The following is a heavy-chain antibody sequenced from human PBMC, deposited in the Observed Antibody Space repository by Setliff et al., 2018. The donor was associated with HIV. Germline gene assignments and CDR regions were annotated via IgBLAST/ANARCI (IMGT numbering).Heavy chain of an antibody. CDR3: ARPSAANFFYSYAMDV. CDR2: INHSGSA. D-gene: IGHD6-13*01. Sequence: SETLSLTCAVYGGSFSGYYWTWIRQPPGKGLEWIGKINHSGSAKYNPSLQSRVAISVDIPKNQFSLKLNSVTPDDTAVYYCARPSAANFFYSYAMDVWGQGSTVTVSS. J-gene: IGHJ6*02. V-gene: IGHV4-34*01. CDR1: GGSFSGYY.